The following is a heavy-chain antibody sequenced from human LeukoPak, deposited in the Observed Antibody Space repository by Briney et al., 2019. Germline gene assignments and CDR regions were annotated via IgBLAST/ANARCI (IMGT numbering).Heavy chain of an antibody. CDR2: IDPNSGVT. Sequence: ASVKVSCKASGYTLTDNHLYWVRQAPGQGLEWMGWIDPNSGVTNFAQNFQGRLTMTTDTSISTAYMELSRLTSDDTTVYYCARELGVNAFDVWGQGTLVTVSS. CDR3: ARELGVNAFDV. J-gene: IGHJ3*01. D-gene: IGHD1-26*01. CDR1: GYTLTDNH. V-gene: IGHV1-2*02.